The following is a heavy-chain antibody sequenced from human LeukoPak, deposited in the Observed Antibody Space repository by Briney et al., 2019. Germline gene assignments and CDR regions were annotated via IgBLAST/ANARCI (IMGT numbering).Heavy chain of an antibody. J-gene: IGHJ6*02. CDR3: ARVPTPFDNYYYGMDV. CDR1: GGSFSGYY. D-gene: IGHD3-9*01. V-gene: IGHV4-34*01. CDR2: INHSGST. Sequence: SETLSLTCAVYGGSFSGYYWSWIRQPPGKGLEWIGEINHSGSTNYNPSLKSRVTISVDTSKNQFSLKLSSVTAADTAVYYCARVPTPFDNYYYGMDVWGQGTTVTVSS.